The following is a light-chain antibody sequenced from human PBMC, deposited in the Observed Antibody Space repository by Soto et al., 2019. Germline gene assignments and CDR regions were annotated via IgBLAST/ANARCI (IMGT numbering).Light chain of an antibody. CDR1: QSVSSN. J-gene: IGKJ1*01. Sequence: EILVTQSPATLSVSPGERATLSCRASQSVSSNLAWYQEKPGQAPRLLIYDASTRATGIPVRFSGSGSGTEFTLTISSLQSEDFAVYYCHQYDDGPPGGTF. CDR3: HQYDDGPPGGT. CDR2: DAS. V-gene: IGKV3-15*01.